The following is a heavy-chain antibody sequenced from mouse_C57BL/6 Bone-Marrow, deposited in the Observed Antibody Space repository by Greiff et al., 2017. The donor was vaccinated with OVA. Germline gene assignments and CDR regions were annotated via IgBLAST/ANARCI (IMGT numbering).Heavy chain of an antibody. D-gene: IGHD3-2*02. Sequence: QVQLQQPGAELVKPGASVKLSCKASGYTFTSYWMHWVKQRPGQGLEWIGMIHPNSGSTNYNEKFKSKATLTVDKSSSTAYMQLSSLTSEDSAVYYCARRVQLRSWFAYWGQGTLVTVSA. V-gene: IGHV1-64*01. J-gene: IGHJ3*01. CDR2: IHPNSGST. CDR1: GYTFTSYW. CDR3: ARRVQLRSWFAY.